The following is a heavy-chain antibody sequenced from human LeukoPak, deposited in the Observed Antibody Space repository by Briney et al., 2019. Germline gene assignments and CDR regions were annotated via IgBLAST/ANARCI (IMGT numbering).Heavy chain of an antibody. J-gene: IGHJ4*02. CDR1: GVSFSTSP. D-gene: IGHD1-14*01. CDR2: INSNSGDT. Sequence: GGSLRLSCAASGVSFSTSPMSWVRQAPGKGLEWVSGINSNSGDTPYADFAKGRFTISRDNSKNTLYLQMNSLRVEDTAVYYCARKDSGLNPFDLWGQGTLVTVSS. CDR3: ARKDSGLNPFDL. V-gene: IGHV3-23*01.